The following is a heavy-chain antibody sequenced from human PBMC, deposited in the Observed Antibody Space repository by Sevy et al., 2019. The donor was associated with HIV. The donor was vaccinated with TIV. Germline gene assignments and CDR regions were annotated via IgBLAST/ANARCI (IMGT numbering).Heavy chain of an antibody. CDR1: GYTLTELS. Sequence: ASVKVSCKVSGYTLTELSMHWVRQAPGKGLEWMGGFDPEDGETIYAQKFQGRVTMTEDTSTDTAYMELSSLRSEDTAVYYCVPSRRITMIVGKQEEYFQHWGQGTLVTVSS. V-gene: IGHV1-24*01. CDR2: FDPEDGET. CDR3: VPSRRITMIVGKQEEYFQH. D-gene: IGHD3-22*01. J-gene: IGHJ1*01.